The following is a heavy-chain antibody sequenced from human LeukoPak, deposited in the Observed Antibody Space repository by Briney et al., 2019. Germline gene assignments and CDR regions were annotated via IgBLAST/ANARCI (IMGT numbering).Heavy chain of an antibody. CDR2: INPSGGST. CDR3: ARRYYDFWSGYYYYYMDV. V-gene: IGHV1-46*01. CDR1: GYTFTSYY. D-gene: IGHD3-3*01. Sequence: GASVKVSCKASGYTFTSYYMHWVRQAPGQGLEWMGIINPSGGSTSYAQKFQGRVTITRNTSISTAYMELSSLRSEDTAVYYCARRYYDFWSGYYYYYMDVWGKGTTVTVSS. J-gene: IGHJ6*03.